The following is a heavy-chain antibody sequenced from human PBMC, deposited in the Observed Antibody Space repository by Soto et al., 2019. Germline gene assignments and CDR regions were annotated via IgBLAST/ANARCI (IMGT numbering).Heavy chain of an antibody. CDR3: ARGRGRRSAAGNFDY. J-gene: IGHJ4*02. D-gene: IGHD6-13*01. V-gene: IGHV4-34*01. CDR1: GGSFSGYY. CDR2: INHSGST. Sequence: SETLSLTCAVYGGSFSGYYWSWIRQPPGKGLEWIGEINHSGSTNYNPSLKSRVTISVDTSKNQFSLKLSSVTAADTAVYYCARGRGRRSAAGNFDYWGQGTLVTVSS.